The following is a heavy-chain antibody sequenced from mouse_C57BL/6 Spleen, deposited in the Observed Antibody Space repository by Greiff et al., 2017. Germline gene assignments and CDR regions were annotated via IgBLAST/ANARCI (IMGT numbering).Heavy chain of an antibody. CDR3: TRAPGNWYFDV. V-gene: IGHV5-9-1*02. Sequence: EVQRVESGEGLVKPGGSLKLSCAASGFTFSSYAMSWVRQTPEKRLEWVAYISSGGDYIYYADTVKGRFTISRDNDRNTLYLQMSSLKSEDTAMYYCTRAPGNWYFDVWGTGTTVTVSS. CDR2: ISSGGDYI. CDR1: GFTFSSYA. J-gene: IGHJ1*03.